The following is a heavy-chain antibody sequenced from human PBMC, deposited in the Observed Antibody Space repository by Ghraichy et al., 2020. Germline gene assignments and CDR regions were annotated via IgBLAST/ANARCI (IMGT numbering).Heavy chain of an antibody. Sequence: LSLTCAASGFTFSSYAMSWVRQAPGKGLEWVSAISGSGGSTYYADSVKGRFTISRDNSKNTLYLQMNSLRAEDTAVYYCAKDPLSESRCMDVWGQGTTVTVSS. CDR1: GFTFSSYA. V-gene: IGHV3-23*01. CDR3: AKDPLSESRCMDV. J-gene: IGHJ6*02. D-gene: IGHD1-14*01. CDR2: ISGSGGST.